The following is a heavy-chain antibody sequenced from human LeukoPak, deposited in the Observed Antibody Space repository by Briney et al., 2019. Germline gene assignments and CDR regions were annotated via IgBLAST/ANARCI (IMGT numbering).Heavy chain of an antibody. Sequence: PSETLSPTCAVSGYGISSDYYWGWIRQPPGKGLEWMASIYHSGSTYYSPSLKNRVTISVDTSKSQLSLELISVTAADTAVYYCARIITMIRGERSGYFASWGQGTLVTVSS. J-gene: IGHJ4*02. CDR1: GYGISSDYY. CDR3: ARIITMIRGERSGYFAS. CDR2: IYHSGST. D-gene: IGHD3-10*01. V-gene: IGHV4-38-2*01.